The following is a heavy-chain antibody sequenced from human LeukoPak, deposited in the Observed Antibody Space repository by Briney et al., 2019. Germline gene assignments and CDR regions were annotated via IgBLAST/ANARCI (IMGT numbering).Heavy chain of an antibody. CDR2: INSDGSST. V-gene: IGHV3-74*01. CDR1: GFTFSSYW. CDR3: ARGPYDILTGYYGYYFDY. D-gene: IGHD3-9*01. Sequence: PGGSLRRSCAASGFTFSSYWMHWVRQAPGKGLVWVSRINSDGSSTSYADSVKGRFTISRDNAKNTLYLQMNSLRAEDTAVYYCARGPYDILTGYYGYYFDYWGQGTLVTVSS. J-gene: IGHJ4*02.